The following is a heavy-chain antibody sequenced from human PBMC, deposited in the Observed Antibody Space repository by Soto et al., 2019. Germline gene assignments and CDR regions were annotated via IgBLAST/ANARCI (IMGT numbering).Heavy chain of an antibody. Sequence: QVQLVQSGAEVKKPGASVKVSCKTSGYTFTNYAMHWLRQAPGQRLEWMGWINADNGNTKYSQKFQDRVAITRDTSASTVHMELSSLRSEDTAVYYCARRDDLDYWGQGTLVTVSS. V-gene: IGHV1-3*01. CDR3: ARRDDLDY. D-gene: IGHD3-3*01. CDR2: INADNGNT. CDR1: GYTFTNYA. J-gene: IGHJ4*02.